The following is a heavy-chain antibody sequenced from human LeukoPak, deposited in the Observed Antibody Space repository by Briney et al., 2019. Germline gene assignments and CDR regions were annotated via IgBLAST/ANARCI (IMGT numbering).Heavy chain of an antibody. D-gene: IGHD3-10*01. J-gene: IGHJ3*02. CDR3: AKLWFGELGYAFDI. V-gene: IGHV3-23*01. Sequence: GGSLRLSCAASGFTFSSYSMNWVRQAPGKGLEWVSAISGSGGSTYYADSVKGRFTISRDNSKNTLYLQMNSLRAEDTAVYYCAKLWFGELGYAFDIWGQGTMVTVSS. CDR2: ISGSGGST. CDR1: GFTFSSYS.